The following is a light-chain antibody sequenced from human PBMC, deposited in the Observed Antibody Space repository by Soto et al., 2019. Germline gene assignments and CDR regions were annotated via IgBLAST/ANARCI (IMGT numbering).Light chain of an antibody. CDR2: WAS. V-gene: IGKV4-1*01. Sequence: DIVMTQSPDSLAVFLGERATIKCRSNQSLFYNSYRKNYLVWYRQKPGQPPQLLIYWASARESGVPERFSGSGSGTDFTLTIDNLQAEGVAVYYCQQYLDTPITFGQGTRLEIK. J-gene: IGKJ5*01. CDR1: QSLFYNSYRKNY. CDR3: QQYLDTPIT.